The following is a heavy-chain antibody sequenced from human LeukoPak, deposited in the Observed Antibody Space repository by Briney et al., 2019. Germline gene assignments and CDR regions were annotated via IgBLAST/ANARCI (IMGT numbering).Heavy chain of an antibody. CDR3: ARVGRGYSFNVYYFDY. J-gene: IGHJ4*02. V-gene: IGHV3-7*01. CDR1: DFTFSNYW. D-gene: IGHD5-18*01. CDR2: IKEDGSEK. Sequence: GGSLRLSCAASDFTFSNYWMSWVRQAPGKGLEWVANIKEDGSEKKYVDSVKGRFTISRDNAKNSLYLQMNSLRAEDTAVYYCARVGRGYSFNVYYFDYWGQGTLVTVSS.